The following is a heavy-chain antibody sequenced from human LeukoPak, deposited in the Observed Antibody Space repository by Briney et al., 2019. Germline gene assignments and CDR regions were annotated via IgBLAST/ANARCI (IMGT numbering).Heavy chain of an antibody. J-gene: IGHJ4*02. CDR1: GFSFDKYS. D-gene: IGHD6-13*01. V-gene: IGHV3-21*01. Sequence: GSLRLSCAASGFSFDKYSMNWVRQAPGRGLEWVSSISGSGLYIFYADSVKGRFTISRDNAKNSLYLQMNSLRAEDTSVYFCARGSYSSSWFEKYFLDSWGQGTLVTVSA. CDR3: ARGSYSSSWFEKYFLDS. CDR2: ISGSGLYI.